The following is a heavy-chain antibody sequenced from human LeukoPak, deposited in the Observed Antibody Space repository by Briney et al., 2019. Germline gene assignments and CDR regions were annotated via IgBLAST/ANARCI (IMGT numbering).Heavy chain of an antibody. V-gene: IGHV4-39*01. CDR1: GGSISSSSYY. Sequence: SETLSLTCTVSGGSISSSSYYWGWIRQPPGKGLEWIGSIYYSGSTYYNPSLKSRATISVDTSKNQFSLKLSSVTAADTAVYYCARPYDSSGYRPGAFDIWGQGTMVTVSS. J-gene: IGHJ3*02. CDR2: IYYSGST. D-gene: IGHD3-22*01. CDR3: ARPYDSSGYRPGAFDI.